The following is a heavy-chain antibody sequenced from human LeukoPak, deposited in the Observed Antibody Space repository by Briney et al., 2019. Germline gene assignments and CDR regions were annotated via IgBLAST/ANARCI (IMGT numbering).Heavy chain of an antibody. CDR3: ARVSGRYDFWSGYVPSYFDY. CDR2: IYYSGST. V-gene: IGHV4-39*07. J-gene: IGHJ4*02. Sequence: PSETLSLTCTVSGGSISSSSYYWGWIRQPPGKGLEWIGCIYYSGSTYYNPSLKSRVTISVDTSKNQFSLKLSSVTAADTAVYYCARVSGRYDFWSGYVPSYFDYWGQGTLVTVSS. CDR1: GGSISSSSYY. D-gene: IGHD3-3*01.